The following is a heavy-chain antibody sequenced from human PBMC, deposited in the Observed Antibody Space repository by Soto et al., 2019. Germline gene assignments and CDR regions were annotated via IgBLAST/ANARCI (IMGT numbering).Heavy chain of an antibody. D-gene: IGHD2-15*01. CDR1: GFTFSSYS. Sequence: GGSLRLSCAASGFTFSSYSMNWVRQAPGKGLEWVSSISSSSSYIYYADSVKGRFTISRDNAKNSLYLQMNSLRAEDTAVYYCARDQRGYCSGGSCYRDYYGMDVWGQGTTVTVSS. J-gene: IGHJ6*02. V-gene: IGHV3-21*01. CDR3: ARDQRGYCSGGSCYRDYYGMDV. CDR2: ISSSSSYI.